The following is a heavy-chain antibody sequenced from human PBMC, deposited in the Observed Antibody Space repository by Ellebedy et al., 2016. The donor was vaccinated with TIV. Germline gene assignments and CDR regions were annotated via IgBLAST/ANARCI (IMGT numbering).Heavy chain of an antibody. Sequence: GESLKISCAASGFTFSSYGMHWVRQAPGKGLEWVAVIWYDGSNKYYGDSVKGRFTISRDNSKDTLYLEMNSLRGEDTAVYFCARVCSGGSSCSYAMDVWGHGTTVTVSS. D-gene: IGHD2-15*01. CDR1: GFTFSSYG. CDR3: ARVCSGGSSCSYAMDV. J-gene: IGHJ6*02. CDR2: IWYDGSNK. V-gene: IGHV3-33*01.